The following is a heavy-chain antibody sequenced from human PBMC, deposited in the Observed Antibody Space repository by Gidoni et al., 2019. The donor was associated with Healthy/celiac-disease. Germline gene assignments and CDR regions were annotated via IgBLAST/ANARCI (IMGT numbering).Heavy chain of an antibody. D-gene: IGHD6-13*01. Sequence: QVQLQESGPGLVKPSETLSLTCTVSGYSISSGSYWGWIRQPPGKGLEWIGSIYHSGSTYYNPSLKSRVTISVDTSKNQFSLKLSSVTAADTAVYYCARARYSSSWYAGSYNWFDPWGQGTLVTVSS. V-gene: IGHV4-38-2*02. CDR2: IYHSGST. J-gene: IGHJ5*02. CDR1: GYSISSGSY. CDR3: ARARYSSSWYAGSYNWFDP.